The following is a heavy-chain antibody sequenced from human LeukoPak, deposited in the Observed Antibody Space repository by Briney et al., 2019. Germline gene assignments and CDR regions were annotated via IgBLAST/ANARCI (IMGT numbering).Heavy chain of an antibody. Sequence: GGSLRLSCTASGFTFGVYAMSWFRQAPGKGLEWVGFIRSKAYGGTTEYAASVKGRFTISRDDSKSIAYLQMNSLKTEDTAVYYCTREVVMDDSSGYLFDYWGQETLVTVSS. CDR2: IRSKAYGGTT. D-gene: IGHD3-22*01. CDR1: GFTFGVYA. V-gene: IGHV3-49*03. CDR3: TREVVMDDSSGYLFDY. J-gene: IGHJ4*02.